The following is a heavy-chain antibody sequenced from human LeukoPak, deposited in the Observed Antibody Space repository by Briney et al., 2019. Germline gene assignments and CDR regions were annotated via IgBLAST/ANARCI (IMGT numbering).Heavy chain of an antibody. V-gene: IGHV3-21*04. D-gene: IGHD3-16*01. CDR2: ISSSSSYI. J-gene: IGHJ4*02. Sequence: GGSLRLSCAASGFTFSSYSMNWVRQAPGKGLEWVSSISSSSSYIYYADSVKGRFTISRDNAKNSLYPQMNSLRAEDTAVYYCARGGLGLGGLDWGQGTLVTVSS. CDR3: ARGGLGLGGLD. CDR1: GFTFSSYS.